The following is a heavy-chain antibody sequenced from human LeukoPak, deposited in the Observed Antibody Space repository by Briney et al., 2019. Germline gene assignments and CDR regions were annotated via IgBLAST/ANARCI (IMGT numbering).Heavy chain of an antibody. V-gene: IGHV3-30*02. CDR2: IRYDATNK. CDR1: GFTFSSYG. D-gene: IGHD1-26*01. Sequence: GGSLRLSCAASGFTFSSYGMYWVRQAPGKGLEWVAYIRYDATNKFYVDSVKGRFTISRDNSKNTLYLQMNSLRAEDTALYYCAEPLGGNYPHPFDYWGQGTLVTVSS. J-gene: IGHJ4*02. CDR3: AEPLGGNYPHPFDY.